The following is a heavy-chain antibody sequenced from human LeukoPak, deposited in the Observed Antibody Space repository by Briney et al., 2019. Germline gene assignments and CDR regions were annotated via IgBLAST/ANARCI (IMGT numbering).Heavy chain of an antibody. Sequence: PSETLSLTCTVSGGSISSYYWSWIRQPPGKGLEWIGYIYYSGSINYNPSLKSRVTISVDTSKNQFSLKLSSVTAADTAVYYCARVVVLGSLYYYYGMDVWGQGTTVTVSS. V-gene: IGHV4-59*01. CDR1: GGSISSYY. CDR2: IYYSGSI. D-gene: IGHD3-22*01. J-gene: IGHJ6*02. CDR3: ARVVVLGSLYYYYGMDV.